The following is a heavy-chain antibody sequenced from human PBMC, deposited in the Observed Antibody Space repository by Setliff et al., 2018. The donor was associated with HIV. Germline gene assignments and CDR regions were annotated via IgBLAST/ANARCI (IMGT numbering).Heavy chain of an antibody. D-gene: IGHD6-19*01. Sequence: PSETLSLTCAVSGYSISSGYYWGWIRQPPGKGLEWIGTIYHSGSTYYSPSLKSRLTISVDTSKNQFSLKLNSVTAADTAVYYCARVRGSSGWYVFDYWGQGTLVTVSS. CDR1: GYSISSGYY. V-gene: IGHV4-38-2*01. CDR2: IYHSGST. J-gene: IGHJ4*02. CDR3: ARVRGSSGWYVFDY.